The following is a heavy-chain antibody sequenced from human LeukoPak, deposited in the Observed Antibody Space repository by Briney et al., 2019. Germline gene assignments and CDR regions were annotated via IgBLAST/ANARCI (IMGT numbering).Heavy chain of an antibody. V-gene: IGHV3-7*03. Sequence: GGTLRLSCVASEFIFSDYWMSWVRQAPGKGLEGVANIKQGGREEKYVGSVKGRFTISKDNSKNTFYLQMNSLRAEDTVVYYCAKGSGSGWYGWFAPWGQGTLVTVSS. CDR2: IKQGGREE. D-gene: IGHD6-19*01. J-gene: IGHJ5*02. CDR3: AKGSGSGWYGWFAP. CDR1: EFIFSDYW.